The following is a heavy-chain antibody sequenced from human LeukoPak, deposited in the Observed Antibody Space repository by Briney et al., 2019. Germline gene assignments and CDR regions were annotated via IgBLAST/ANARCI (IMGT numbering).Heavy chain of an antibody. J-gene: IGHJ4*02. V-gene: IGHV3-7*04. CDR2: IKKDGSET. CDR1: GFTFSSYS. Sequence: GGSLRLSCAASGFTFSSYSMNWVRQAPGKGLEWVASIKKDGSETYYVDSVKGRFTISRDNAKNSVYLQMNSLRAEDTAIYYCARGPGLEYSTSWYAYWGQGPLVTASS. CDR3: ARGPGLEYSTSWYAY. D-gene: IGHD6-13*01.